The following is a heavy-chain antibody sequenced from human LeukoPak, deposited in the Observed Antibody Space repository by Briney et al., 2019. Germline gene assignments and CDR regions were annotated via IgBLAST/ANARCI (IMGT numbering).Heavy chain of an antibody. J-gene: IGHJ4*02. Sequence: RGRSLRPSCAASGFTFSSYAVHWVRQAPGKGVEWVAVISYDGSNKYYADSVKGRFTISRDNSKNTLYLQMNSLRAEDTAVYYCARGSNGVDYWGQGTLVTVSS. CDR1: GFTFSSYA. CDR3: ARGSNGVDY. V-gene: IGHV3-30-3*01. CDR2: ISYDGSNK. D-gene: IGHD2-8*01.